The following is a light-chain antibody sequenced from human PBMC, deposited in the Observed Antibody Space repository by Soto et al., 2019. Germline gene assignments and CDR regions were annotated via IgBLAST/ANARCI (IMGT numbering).Light chain of an antibody. CDR3: QQYNNRPPEYT. CDR2: GAS. CDR1: QSVSSN. J-gene: IGKJ2*01. V-gene: IGKV3-15*01. Sequence: EIVMTQSPATLSVSPGERATLSCRASQSVSSNLAWYQQKPGQAPRLLIYGASTRATGIPARFSGSGSGTEFNLTISSLQSEDFAFYYCQQYNNRPPEYTFGQGTKLEIK.